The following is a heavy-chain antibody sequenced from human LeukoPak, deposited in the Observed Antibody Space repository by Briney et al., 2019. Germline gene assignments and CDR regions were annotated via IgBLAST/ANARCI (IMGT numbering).Heavy chain of an antibody. V-gene: IGHV4-4*02. J-gene: IGHJ4*02. D-gene: IGHD6-13*01. Sequence: SETLSLTCAVSGGSISSNNWWTWVRQPPGKGLQWVGEFHHSGSTNYNPSLKSRVTISVDKSKNQFSLKLTSVTAVDTAVYYCAREWAAAGTVSFDYWGQGTLVTVSS. CDR2: FHHSGST. CDR1: GGSISSNNW. CDR3: AREWAAAGTVSFDY.